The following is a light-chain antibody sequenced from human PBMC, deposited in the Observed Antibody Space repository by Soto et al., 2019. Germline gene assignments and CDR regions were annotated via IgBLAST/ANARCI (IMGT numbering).Light chain of an antibody. CDR1: QSVSSY. CDR2: DAS. Sequence: EIVMTQSPATLSVSRGNGCTLSSRARQSVSSYLAWYQQKPGQAPRLLMYDASNRATGIPAMFSGGGSGTDFSFAVSSLEPEDFAVYDCQQRSTTFDQGTRLEI. V-gene: IGKV3-11*01. J-gene: IGKJ5*01. CDR3: QQRSTT.